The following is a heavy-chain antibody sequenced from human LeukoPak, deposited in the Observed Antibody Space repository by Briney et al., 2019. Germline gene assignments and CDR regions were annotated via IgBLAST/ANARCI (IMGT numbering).Heavy chain of an antibody. J-gene: IGHJ5*02. CDR1: GASISAYY. CDR2: INYSGNT. CDR3: ASFSWGSGSYNQEAIWSWFDP. Sequence: SETLSLTCTVSGASISAYYWSWIRQPPGKGLEWIGYINYSGNTNCNPSLKSRATISVDTSKNQFSLKLSSVTAADTAVYYCASFSWGSGSYNQEAIWSWFDPWGQGTLVTVSS. D-gene: IGHD3-10*01. V-gene: IGHV4-59*08.